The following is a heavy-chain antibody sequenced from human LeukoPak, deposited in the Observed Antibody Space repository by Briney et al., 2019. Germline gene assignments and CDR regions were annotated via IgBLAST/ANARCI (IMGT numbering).Heavy chain of an antibody. J-gene: IGHJ5*02. V-gene: IGHV4-59*08. CDR2: IYYSWST. CDR1: GGSISSYY. CDR3: ARHIGRGVRGATSPNSWFDP. Sequence: SETLSLTCTVSGGSISSYYWSWIRQPPGKGLEWVGYIYYSWSTNYNPTLKSRVTISVDTSKNQFSLKLSSVTAADTAVYYCARHIGRGVRGATSPNSWFDPWGQGTLVTVSS. D-gene: IGHD3-10*01.